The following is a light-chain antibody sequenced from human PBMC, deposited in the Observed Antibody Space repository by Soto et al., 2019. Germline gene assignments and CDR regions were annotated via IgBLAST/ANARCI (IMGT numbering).Light chain of an antibody. CDR3: QVWDSNGDHVV. V-gene: IGLV3-21*02. CDR1: NIGTNT. CDR2: EDS. J-gene: IGLJ2*01. Sequence: SYELTQPPSVSVAPGQTARTTCGENNIGTNTVHWYQQKPGQAPVLVVYEDSVRPSGIPERLSGSNSANTATLTISRVEAGDEADYYCQVWDSNGDHVVFGGGTKLTVL.